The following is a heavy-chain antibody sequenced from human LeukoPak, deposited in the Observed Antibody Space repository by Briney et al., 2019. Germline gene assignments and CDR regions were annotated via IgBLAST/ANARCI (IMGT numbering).Heavy chain of an antibody. Sequence: GRSLRLSCAASGFTFNDYGMNWVRQAPGKGLEWVSSITSGSTYMFYADALKGRFTISRDDAKNSLYLQMNDLRAEDTAVYYCATEIRAVQDLYYWGQGTLVTVSS. J-gene: IGHJ4*02. V-gene: IGHV3-21*01. CDR2: ITSGSTYM. CDR3: ATEIRAVQDLYY. CDR1: GFTFNDYG. D-gene: IGHD3-10*01.